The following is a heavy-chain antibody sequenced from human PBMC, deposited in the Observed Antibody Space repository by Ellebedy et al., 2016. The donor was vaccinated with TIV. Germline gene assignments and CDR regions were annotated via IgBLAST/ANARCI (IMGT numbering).Heavy chain of an antibody. Sequence: MPGGSLRLSCAASGYTFTSYAMHWVRQAPGQRLEWMGWINAGNGNTKYSQKFQGRVTITRDTSASTAYMELSSLTSEDTAVYYCARDLPYSGYDYVSWFDPWGQGTLVTVSS. J-gene: IGHJ5*02. D-gene: IGHD5-12*01. CDR3: ARDLPYSGYDYVSWFDP. CDR1: GYTFTSYA. CDR2: INAGNGNT. V-gene: IGHV1-3*01.